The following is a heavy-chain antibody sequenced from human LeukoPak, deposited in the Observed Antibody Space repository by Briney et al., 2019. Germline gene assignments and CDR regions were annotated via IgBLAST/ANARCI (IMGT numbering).Heavy chain of an antibody. CDR3: ARSPRYSSSDKYYFDY. D-gene: IGHD6-6*01. CDR1: GGSISSSSYY. J-gene: IGHJ4*02. CDR2: IYYNGST. Sequence: SETLSLTCTVSGGSISSSSYYWGWIRQPPGKGLEWIGSIYYNGSTYYNPSLKSRVTISVDTSKNQFSLKLSSVTAADTAVYYCARSPRYSSSDKYYFDYWGQGTLVTVSS. V-gene: IGHV4-39*01.